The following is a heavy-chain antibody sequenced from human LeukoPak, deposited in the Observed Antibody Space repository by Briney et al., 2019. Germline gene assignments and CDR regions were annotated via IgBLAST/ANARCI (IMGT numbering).Heavy chain of an antibody. D-gene: IGHD5-18*01. J-gene: IGHJ4*02. CDR3: ARVVDTHFDY. CDR2: IKSDGSTT. CDR1: GFTFSSYW. Sequence: PGGSLRLSCAASGFTFSSYWMHWVRQAPGKGLVWVSRIKSDGSTTTYADSVKGRFTIPRDNAKNTLYLQMNSLRAEDTAVYYCARVVDTHFDYWGQGTLVTVSS. V-gene: IGHV3-74*01.